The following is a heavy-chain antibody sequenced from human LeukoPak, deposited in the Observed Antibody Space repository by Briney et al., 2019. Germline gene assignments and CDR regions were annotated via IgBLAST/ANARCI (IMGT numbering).Heavy chain of an antibody. CDR1: GGSFSGYY. V-gene: IGHV4-34*01. D-gene: IGHD2-15*01. CDR3: ARLGCSGGSCQKRYNHYYYYYYMDV. Sequence: PSETLSLTCAVYGGSFSGYYWSWIRQPPGKGLEWIGEINHSGSTNYNPSLKSRVTISVDTSKNQFSLKLSSVTAADTAVYYCARLGCSGGSCQKRYNHYYYYYYMDVWGKGTTVTISS. J-gene: IGHJ6*03. CDR2: INHSGST.